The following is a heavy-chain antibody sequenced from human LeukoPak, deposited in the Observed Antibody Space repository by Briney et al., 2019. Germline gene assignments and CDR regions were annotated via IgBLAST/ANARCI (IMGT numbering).Heavy chain of an antibody. Sequence: SETLSLTCTVSGGSISSSSYYWGWIRQPPGKGLEWIGSIYYSGSTYYNPSLKSRVTISVDTSKNQFSLKLSSVTAADTAVYYCARVVPAGGWFDPWGQGTLVTVSS. D-gene: IGHD2-2*01. CDR1: GGSISSSSYY. V-gene: IGHV4-39*07. CDR2: IYYSGST. CDR3: ARVVPAGGWFDP. J-gene: IGHJ5*02.